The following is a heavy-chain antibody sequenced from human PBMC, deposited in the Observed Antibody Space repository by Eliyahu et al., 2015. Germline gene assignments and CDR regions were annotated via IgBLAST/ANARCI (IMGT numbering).Heavy chain of an antibody. CDR1: GFTFRSYW. CDR2: IQSDGRST. Sequence: EVQLAESGGGLVQPGGSXRLSCVASGFTFRSYWMHWVRQAPGKGLVWVSRIQSDGRSTSYVDSVKGRFTISRDNAKNTLYLEMSSLGVADTAVYYCARGTRVVGVNPEIDYWGQGTLDTVSS. CDR3: ARGTRVVGVNPEIDY. J-gene: IGHJ4*02. D-gene: IGHD1-26*01. V-gene: IGHV3-74*01.